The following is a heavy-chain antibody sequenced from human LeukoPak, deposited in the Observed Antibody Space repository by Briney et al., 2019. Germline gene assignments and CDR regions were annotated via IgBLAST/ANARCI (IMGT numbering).Heavy chain of an antibody. J-gene: IGHJ4*02. CDR2: INYAGTT. V-gene: IGHV4-59*01. CDR3: ARVSVRYGDYYFDH. Sequence: SETLSFTCTVSGGTITTYYWSWIRQPPGKGLEWIAYINYAGTTNYNPSLKSRVTISLGTSKNQFSLNLSSVTAADTAVYYCARVSVRYGDYYFDHWGQGTLVIVSS. D-gene: IGHD4-17*01. CDR1: GGTITTYY.